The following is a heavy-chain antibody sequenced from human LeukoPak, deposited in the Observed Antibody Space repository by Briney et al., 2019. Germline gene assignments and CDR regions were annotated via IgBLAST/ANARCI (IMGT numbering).Heavy chain of an antibody. V-gene: IGHV4-59*01. J-gene: IGHJ6*03. CDR2: VYYSGST. CDR3: ARVVYSGYDLRGAMDV. Sequence: SETLSLTCTVSAGSISTYYWSWVRQLPGKGLEWIGSVYYSGSTSYNPSLKSRVTISVDTSKKQFSLKLSSVTAADTAVYYCARVVYSGYDLRGAMDVWGKGTTVTVSS. D-gene: IGHD5-12*01. CDR1: AGSISTYY.